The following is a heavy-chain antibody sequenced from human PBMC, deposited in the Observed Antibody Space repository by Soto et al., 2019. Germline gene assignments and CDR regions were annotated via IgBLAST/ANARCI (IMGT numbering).Heavy chain of an antibody. J-gene: IGHJ6*02. Sequence: PGGSLRLSCAASGFTFSSYAMSWVRQAPGKGLEWVSAISGSGGSTYYADSVKGRFTISRDNSKNTLYLQMNSLRAEDTAVYYCAKAPRAWYYYGMDVWGQGTTVTVSS. V-gene: IGHV3-23*01. CDR2: ISGSGGST. D-gene: IGHD3-10*01. CDR1: GFTFSSYA. CDR3: AKAPRAWYYYGMDV.